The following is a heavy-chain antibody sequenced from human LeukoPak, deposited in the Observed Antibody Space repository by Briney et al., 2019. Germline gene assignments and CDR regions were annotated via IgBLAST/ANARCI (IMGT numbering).Heavy chain of an antibody. CDR2: IFPSGGEI. J-gene: IGHJ6*03. CDR1: GFTFSTFA. Sequence: GGSLRLSCAASGFTFSTFAMIWVRQPPGKGLEWVSSIFPSGGEIHYADSVRGRFTISRDNSKSTLSLQMNSLRAEDTAVYCARVLVVVTGNYMDVWGKGTTVTISS. CDR3: ARVLVVVTGNYMDV. V-gene: IGHV3-23*01. D-gene: IGHD2-21*02.